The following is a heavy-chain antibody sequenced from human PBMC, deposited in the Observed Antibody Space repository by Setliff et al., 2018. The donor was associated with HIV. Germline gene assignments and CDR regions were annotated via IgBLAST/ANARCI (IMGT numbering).Heavy chain of an antibody. Sequence: SETLSLTCTVSGGSINSTSYYWGWIRQPPGNGLEWIGEVTHSGRTNYNPSRESRVTTSVDTSKKQFSLRLTSVTAADTAVYYCARHGQDYPLGYYYYYMDVWGKGTTVTVSS. J-gene: IGHJ6*03. CDR1: GGSINSTSYY. CDR3: ARHGQDYPLGYYYYYMDV. CDR2: VTHSGRT. V-gene: IGHV4-39*01. D-gene: IGHD4-17*01.